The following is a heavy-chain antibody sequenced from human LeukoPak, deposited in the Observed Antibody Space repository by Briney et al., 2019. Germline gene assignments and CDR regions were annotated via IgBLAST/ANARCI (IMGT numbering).Heavy chain of an antibody. CDR2: IGGDGI. D-gene: IGHD2-2*01. Sequence: GGSLRPSCAASGFTLSNYVRSWVRQAPGKGLEWVSGIGGDGIFYAESVRGRFTISRDNSKNTLYLQMNSLRGDDTALYYCAKELAAAANPAYDYWGQGILVTVSS. V-gene: IGHV3-23*01. CDR3: AKELAAAANPAYDY. CDR1: GFTLSNYV. J-gene: IGHJ4*01.